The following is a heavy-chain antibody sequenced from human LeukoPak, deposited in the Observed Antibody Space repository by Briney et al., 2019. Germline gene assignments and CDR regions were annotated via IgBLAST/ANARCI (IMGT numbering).Heavy chain of an antibody. J-gene: IGHJ4*02. CDR2: IKQDGSER. D-gene: IGHD3-16*01. CDR1: GFSFSNYW. CDR3: VREVMDY. Sequence: PGGSLRLSCAASGFSFSNYWMNWVRQTPGTGLEWVANIKQDGSERYYVDSVKGRFTISRDNAKNSLYLEMNSLRAEDTAIYYCVREVMDYWGQGTLVTVSS. V-gene: IGHV3-7*01.